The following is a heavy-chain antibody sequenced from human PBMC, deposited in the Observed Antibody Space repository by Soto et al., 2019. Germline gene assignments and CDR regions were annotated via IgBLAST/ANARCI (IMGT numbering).Heavy chain of an antibody. CDR2: IIPFFGTA. CDR3: ARTATMDAGDIHYYDF. CDR1: GGTFSTFG. V-gene: IGHV1-69*13. Sequence: VTVSCNTSGGTFSTFGISWVRQAPGQGLEWMGGIIPFFGTAEYSQKFEDRITITADESTNTVYMDLRRLTSEDTAIYYCARTATMDAGDIHYYDFCGQGTLVPV. D-gene: IGHD2-15*01. J-gene: IGHJ4*02.